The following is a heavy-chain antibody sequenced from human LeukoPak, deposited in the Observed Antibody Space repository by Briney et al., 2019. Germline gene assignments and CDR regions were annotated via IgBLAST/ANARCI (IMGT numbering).Heavy chain of an antibody. V-gene: IGHV1-69*13. Sequence: GASVKVSCKASGGTFSSYAISWVRQAPGQGLEWMGGIIPIFGTANYAQKFQGRVTITADESTSTAYMGLSSLRSEDTAVYYCATGPCTGGVCYNAFDIWGQGTMVTVSS. CDR2: IIPIFGTA. J-gene: IGHJ3*02. CDR1: GGTFSSYA. CDR3: ATGPCTGGVCYNAFDI. D-gene: IGHD2-8*02.